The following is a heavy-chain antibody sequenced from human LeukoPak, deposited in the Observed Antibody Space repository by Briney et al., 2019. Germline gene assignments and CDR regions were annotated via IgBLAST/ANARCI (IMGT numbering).Heavy chain of an antibody. CDR3: AKDHEGGSYYYYYYYMDV. CDR1: GFTFSSYG. J-gene: IGHJ6*03. D-gene: IGHD1-26*01. V-gene: IGHV3-23*01. Sequence: PGGTLRLSCAASGFTFSSYGMSWVRQAPGKGLEWVSAISGSGGSTYYADSVKGWFTISRDNSKNTLYLQMNSLRAEDTAVYYCAKDHEGGSYYYYYYYMDVWGKGTTVTISS. CDR2: ISGSGGST.